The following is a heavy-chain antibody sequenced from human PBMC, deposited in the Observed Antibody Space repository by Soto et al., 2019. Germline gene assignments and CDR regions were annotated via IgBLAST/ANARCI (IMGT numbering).Heavy chain of an antibody. J-gene: IGHJ4*02. Sequence: SETLSLTCTVSCGSISSSSYYWGWIRQPPGKGLEWIGTIYYSGSTNYNPSLKSRVTISVDTSKNQFSLKLSSVTAADTAVYYCARSAGYSSSPLTVWGQGTLVTVS. CDR1: CGSISSSSYY. V-gene: IGHV4-39*07. D-gene: IGHD6-13*01. CDR3: ARSAGYSSSPLTV. CDR2: IYYSGST.